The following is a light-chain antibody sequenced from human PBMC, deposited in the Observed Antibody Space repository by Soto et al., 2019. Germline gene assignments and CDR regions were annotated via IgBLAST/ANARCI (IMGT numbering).Light chain of an antibody. V-gene: IGLV1-44*01. CDR3: AAWDDSLNGWV. Sequence: QLVLTQPPSASGTPGQRVTISCSGSSSNIGSKTVTWYQQLPGTAPKLLIYSNDQRPSGVPDRFSGSKSGTSASLAISGLQSEDEADYYCAAWDDSLNGWVFGGGTKLTVL. J-gene: IGLJ3*02. CDR2: SND. CDR1: SSNIGSKT.